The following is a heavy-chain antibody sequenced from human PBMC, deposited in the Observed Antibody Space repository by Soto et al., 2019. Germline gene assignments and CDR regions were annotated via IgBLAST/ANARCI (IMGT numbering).Heavy chain of an antibody. CDR1: GGSLSSYY. CDR3: ARASSCAYDSCAFDP. CDR2: IYYTGST. V-gene: IGHV4-59*01. J-gene: IGHJ5*02. Sequence: SETLSLTCTVSGGSLSSYYWMWIRQSPGKGLEWMGYIYYTGSTHYNPSLQSRVTLSLDTSKNQFSLKLSSVTAADTAVYYCARASSCAYDSCAFDPWGQGTLVTVSS. D-gene: IGHD3-16*01.